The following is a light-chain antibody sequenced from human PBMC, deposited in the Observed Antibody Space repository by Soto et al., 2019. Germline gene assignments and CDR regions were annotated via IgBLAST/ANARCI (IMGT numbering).Light chain of an antibody. V-gene: IGKV3-20*01. CDR2: GTS. CDR1: QSVSSSY. Sequence: EIVLTQSPGTLSLSPGERATLSCRASQSVSSSYLAWYQQKPGQAPRLLIYGTSSRATAIPDRFSGSGSGTDFTLTNSRLEPEDFAVYYCQQYGSSSWTFGQGTKV. J-gene: IGKJ1*01. CDR3: QQYGSSSWT.